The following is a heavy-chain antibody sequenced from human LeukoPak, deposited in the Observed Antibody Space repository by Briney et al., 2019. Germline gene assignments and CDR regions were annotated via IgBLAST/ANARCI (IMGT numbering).Heavy chain of an antibody. CDR3: ASSVSSGWSPFDY. V-gene: IGHV4-39*01. CDR1: GGSISSSSYY. CDR2: IYYSGST. J-gene: IGHJ4*02. Sequence: SETLSLTCTVSGGSISSSSYYWGWIRQPPGKGLEWIGSIYYSGSTYYNPSLKSRVTISVDTSKNQSSLKLSSVTAADTAVYYCASSVSSGWSPFDYWGQGTLVTVSS. D-gene: IGHD6-19*01.